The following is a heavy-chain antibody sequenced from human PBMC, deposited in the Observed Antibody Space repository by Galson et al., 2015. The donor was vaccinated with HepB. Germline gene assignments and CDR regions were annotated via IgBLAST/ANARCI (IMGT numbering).Heavy chain of an antibody. CDR1: GFTFGDYP. CDR2: IRTKGYGETT. D-gene: IGHD1-26*01. Sequence: SLRLSCAASGFTFGDYPMSWVRQAPGKGLEWVSYIRTKGYGETTEYGASVRGRFTISRDDSKSIAYLQMNSLKTEDTAVYYCSRAVRIRGDAFDIWGQGTLVTVSS. CDR3: SRAVRIRGDAFDI. J-gene: IGHJ3*02. V-gene: IGHV3-49*04.